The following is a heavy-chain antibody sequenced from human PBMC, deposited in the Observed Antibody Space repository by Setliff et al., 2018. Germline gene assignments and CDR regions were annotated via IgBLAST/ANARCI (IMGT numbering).Heavy chain of an antibody. CDR3: ARDGLQSSGSYSNFDY. J-gene: IGHJ4*02. V-gene: IGHV1-18*01. CDR1: GYTFTRHG. Sequence: ASVKVSCKASGYTFTRHGINWVRQAPGQGLEWMGWISAYNGNTNYAQKLQGRVTMTTDTYTSNAYMELRSLRSDDTAVYYCARDGLQSSGSYSNFDYWGQGTLVTVSS. CDR2: ISAYNGNT. D-gene: IGHD1-26*01.